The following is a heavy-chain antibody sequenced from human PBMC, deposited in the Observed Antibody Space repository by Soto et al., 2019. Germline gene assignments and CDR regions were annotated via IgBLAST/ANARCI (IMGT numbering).Heavy chain of an antibody. J-gene: IGHJ4*02. D-gene: IGHD1-7*01. V-gene: IGHV5-51*01. Sequence: PGESLKISCKGSGYTFTGYWIGWVRQMPGKGLEWMGIVYPGDSDIRYSPSFRGQVTISIDKSVSTAYLQWNSLKASDTAMYYCARALTGTIHPHYFYYWGQGTLVTVSS. CDR3: ARALTGTIHPHYFYY. CDR1: GYTFTGYW. CDR2: VYPGDSDI.